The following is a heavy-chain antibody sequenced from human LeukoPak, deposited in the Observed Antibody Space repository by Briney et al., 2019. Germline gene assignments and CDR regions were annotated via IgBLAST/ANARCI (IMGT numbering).Heavy chain of an antibody. CDR3: AXLSYXSSGYLDNYFDY. V-gene: IGHV5-51*01. Sequence: SLKXXXKGSGYSFTSYWIGWVRQMPGKGLEWMGIIYPGDSDTTYSPSFQGQVTISADKSITTASLQWSSLQASDTGMYYCAXLSYXSSGYLDNYFDYWGQGTLVTVSS. J-gene: IGHJ4*02. CDR2: IYPGDSDT. D-gene: IGHD3-22*01. CDR1: GYSFTSYW.